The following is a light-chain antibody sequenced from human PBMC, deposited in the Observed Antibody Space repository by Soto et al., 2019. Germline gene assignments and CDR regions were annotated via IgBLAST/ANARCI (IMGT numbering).Light chain of an antibody. J-gene: IGKJ1*01. CDR3: QQYNKWRT. V-gene: IGKV3-15*01. CDR1: ESVSSN. CDR2: GAS. Sequence: EIVMTQSPAPLSVSPGERATLSCRASESVSSNLAWYQQKPGQAPRLLIYGASTRATGIPARISGSGSGTEFTLTISSLQSEEFAVYYCQQYNKWRTFGQGTKVEVK.